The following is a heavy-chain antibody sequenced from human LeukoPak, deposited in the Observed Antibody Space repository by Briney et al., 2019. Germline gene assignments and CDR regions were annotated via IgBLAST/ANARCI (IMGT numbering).Heavy chain of an antibody. D-gene: IGHD2-2*01. CDR1: GFTFSSYA. CDR3: AKYGSSRTDYRSRKNDY. V-gene: IGHV3-23*01. Sequence: GGSLRLSCAASGFTFSSYAMSWVRQAPGKGLEWVSAISGSGGSTYYADSVKGRFTISRDNSKNTLYLQMNSLRAEDTAVYYCAKYGSSRTDYRSRKNDYWGQGTLVTVSS. CDR2: ISGSGGST. J-gene: IGHJ4*02.